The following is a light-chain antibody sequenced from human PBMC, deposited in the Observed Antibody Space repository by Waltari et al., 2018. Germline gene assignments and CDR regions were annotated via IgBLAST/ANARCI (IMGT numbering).Light chain of an antibody. CDR2: KAS. Sequence: DVEMTQSPLSLPVTLGPPASISCRSSQSLVHSDGNTYLNWFQQRPGQSPRRLIYKASDQESGVPDRFSGSGSGAEFILKISRVEAEDVGVYFCMQATHWPYTFGQGTKLEIK. CDR1: QSLVHSDGNTY. CDR3: MQATHWPYT. V-gene: IGKV2-30*02. J-gene: IGKJ2*01.